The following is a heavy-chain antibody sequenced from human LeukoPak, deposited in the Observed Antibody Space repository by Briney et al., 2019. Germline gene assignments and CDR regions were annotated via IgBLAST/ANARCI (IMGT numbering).Heavy chain of an antibody. Sequence: ASVKVSCKTSGYTFTDYYLHWVRQAPGQGLEWMGWINPNSGGTSSAQKFQGRVTITRDTSISTVYMEVSWLTSDDTAIYYCARADRLHGGPYLIGPWGQGTLVTVSS. V-gene: IGHV1-2*02. CDR1: GYTFTDYY. J-gene: IGHJ5*02. D-gene: IGHD2-21*01. CDR2: INPNSGGT. CDR3: ARADRLHGGPYLIGP.